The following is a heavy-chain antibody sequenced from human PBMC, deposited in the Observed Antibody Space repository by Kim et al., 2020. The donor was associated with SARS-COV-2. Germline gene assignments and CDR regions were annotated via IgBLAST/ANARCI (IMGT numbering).Heavy chain of an antibody. CDR1: GGSISSSSYY. V-gene: IGHV4-39*01. D-gene: IGHD3-10*01. J-gene: IGHJ6*01. Sequence: SETLSLTCTVSGGSISSSSYYWGWIRQPPGKGLEWIGSIYYSGSTYYNPSLKSRVTISVDTSKNQFSLKLSSVTAADTAVYYCARLSQWFGDLPYSYGM. CDR2: IYYSGST. CDR3: ARLSQWFGDLPYSYGM.